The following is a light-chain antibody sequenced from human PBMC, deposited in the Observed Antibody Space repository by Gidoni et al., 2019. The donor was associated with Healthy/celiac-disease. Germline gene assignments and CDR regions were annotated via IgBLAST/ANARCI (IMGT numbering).Light chain of an antibody. CDR3: QAWDSSTLVV. CDR2: QDS. V-gene: IGLV3-1*01. Sequence: SHELTQPPSVPVSPGQTASITCSGDKLGDKYACWYQQKPGQSPVLVIYQDSKRPSGIPERFSGSNSGNTATLTISGTQAMDEADYYCQAWDSSTLVVFGGGTKLTVL. CDR1: KLGDKY. J-gene: IGLJ2*01.